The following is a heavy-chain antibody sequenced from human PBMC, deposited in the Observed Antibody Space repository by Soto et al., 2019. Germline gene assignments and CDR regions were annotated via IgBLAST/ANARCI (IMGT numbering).Heavy chain of an antibody. Sequence: GGSLRLSCRGSGFTFADHGLAWVRQAPIKGLEWVGFIRSKPYGGTTEYAASVKGRFSISRDDSRNIAYLQLTRLKIEDTAVYYCTRVDYFDEIGSYSGLDGWGRGTTVTVSS. V-gene: IGHV3-49*04. CDR3: TRVDYFDEIGSYSGLDG. CDR1: GFTFADHG. CDR2: IRSKPYGGTT. D-gene: IGHD4-17*01. J-gene: IGHJ6*02.